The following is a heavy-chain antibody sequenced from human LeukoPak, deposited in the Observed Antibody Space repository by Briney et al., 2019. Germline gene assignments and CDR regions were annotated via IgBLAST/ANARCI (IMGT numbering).Heavy chain of an antibody. D-gene: IGHD3-22*01. CDR1: GFTFDSYG. J-gene: IGHJ4*02. CDR2: ISGSGGNT. CDR3: ARDYYYDSSGYYTTGFDY. V-gene: IGHV3-23*01. Sequence: GGSLRLSCAASGFTFDSYGMSWVRQAPGKGLEWVSAISGSGGNTYYADSVKGRFTISRDNSKNTLYLQMNSLRAEDTAVYYCARDYYYDSSGYYTTGFDYWGQGTLVTVSS.